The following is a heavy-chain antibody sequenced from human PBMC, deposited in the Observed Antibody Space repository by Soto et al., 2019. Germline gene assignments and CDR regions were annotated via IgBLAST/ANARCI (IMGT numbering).Heavy chain of an antibody. Sequence: AASVKVSCKASGFTFTSSAAQWVRQARGQRLEWIGWIVVGSGNTNYAQKFQERVTITRDMSTSTAYMELSSLRSEDTAVYYCAAENYYDSSGYYSSVFDYWGQGTLGTSPQ. V-gene: IGHV1-58*01. CDR1: GFTFTSSA. CDR2: IVVGSGNT. D-gene: IGHD3-22*01. CDR3: AAENYYDSSGYYSSVFDY. J-gene: IGHJ4*02.